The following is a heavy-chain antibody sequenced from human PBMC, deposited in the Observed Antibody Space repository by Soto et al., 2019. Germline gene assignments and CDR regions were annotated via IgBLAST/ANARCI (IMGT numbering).Heavy chain of an antibody. CDR3: ASDAKEKDALGLELIVATGLGS. J-gene: IGHJ1*01. D-gene: IGHD3-16*01. CDR1: GFDFSNTG. V-gene: IGHV3-33*01. Sequence: PGGSLRLSCAASGFDFSNTGMHWVRQAPGKGLEWVAIIYSDGSKKYYADSVKGRFTVSRDNSKNMLYLQMSSLRADDTAIYYCASDAKEKDALGLELIVATGLGSWRQGALVTVSS. CDR2: IYSDGSKK.